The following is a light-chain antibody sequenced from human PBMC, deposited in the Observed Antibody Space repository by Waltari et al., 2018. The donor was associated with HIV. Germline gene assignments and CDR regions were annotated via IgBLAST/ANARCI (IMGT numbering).Light chain of an antibody. V-gene: IGLV3-21*02. J-gene: IGLJ3*02. Sequence: YELTQAPSVSVAPGQTARIICEGNNIGSKSVHWYQQKAGQAPTVVVHHYSDRPSEIPARFSGSNSENTATLTISGVEAGDEADYYCQVWDTFSEHRVFGGGTKLTVL. CDR2: HYS. CDR1: NIGSKS. CDR3: QVWDTFSEHRV.